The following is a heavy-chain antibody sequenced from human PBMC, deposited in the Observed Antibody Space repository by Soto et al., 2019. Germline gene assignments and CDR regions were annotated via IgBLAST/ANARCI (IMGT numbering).Heavy chain of an antibody. CDR1: GGSISSYY. D-gene: IGHD3-22*01. J-gene: IGHJ4*02. Sequence: SETLSLTCTVSGGSISSYYWSWIRQPPGKGLEWIGYIYYSGSTNYNPSLKSRVTISVDTSKNQFSLKLSSVTAADTAVYCCARRGYYDSSGYSLWGQGTLVTVSS. CDR3: ARRGYYDSSGYSL. CDR2: IYYSGST. V-gene: IGHV4-59*08.